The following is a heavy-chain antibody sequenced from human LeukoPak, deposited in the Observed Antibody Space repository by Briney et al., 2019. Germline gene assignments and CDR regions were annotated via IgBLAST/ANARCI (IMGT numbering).Heavy chain of an antibody. Sequence: PSETLPLTCNVSGGSTSSSSYYWGWIRQPPGKGLEWIGNIYYSGSTYYTPSLKSRVTMSVDTSKNQFSLRLNSVTAADTAVYYCARGGSGSRISHFDYWGQGTLVTVSS. J-gene: IGHJ4*02. CDR1: GGSTSSSSYY. V-gene: IGHV4-39*01. CDR2: IYYSGST. CDR3: ARGGSGSRISHFDY. D-gene: IGHD1-26*01.